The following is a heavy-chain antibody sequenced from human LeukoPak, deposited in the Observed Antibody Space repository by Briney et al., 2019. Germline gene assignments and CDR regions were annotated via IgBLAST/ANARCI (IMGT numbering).Heavy chain of an antibody. V-gene: IGHV1-18*01. CDR3: ARARRGVEMATIFDY. Sequence: ASVKVSCKASGYTFTSYGFSWVRQAPGQGLEWMGWISAYNGNTNYAQKLQGRVTVTTDTSTSTAYMELRSLRSDDTAVYYCARARRGVEMATIFDYWGQGTLVTVSS. CDR1: GYTFTSYG. J-gene: IGHJ4*02. D-gene: IGHD5-24*01. CDR2: ISAYNGNT.